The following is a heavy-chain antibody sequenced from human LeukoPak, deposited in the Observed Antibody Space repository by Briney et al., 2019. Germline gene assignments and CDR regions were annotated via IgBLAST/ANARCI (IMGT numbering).Heavy chain of an antibody. J-gene: IGHJ4*02. V-gene: IGHV3-21*01. CDR1: GFTFSSYS. CDR2: ISSSSSYI. CDR3: ARFSDTAMVIDY. Sequence: KSGGSLRLSCAASGFTFSSYSMNWVRQAPGKGLEWVSSISSSSSYIYYAGSVKGRFTISRDNAKNSLYLQMNSLRAEDTAVYYCARFSDTAMVIDYWGQGTLVTVSS. D-gene: IGHD5-18*01.